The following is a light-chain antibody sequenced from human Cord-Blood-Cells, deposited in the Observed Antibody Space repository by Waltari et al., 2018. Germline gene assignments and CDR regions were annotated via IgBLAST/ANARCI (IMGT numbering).Light chain of an antibody. CDR1: QDISNY. CDR3: QQYDNLVLT. CDR2: DAS. Sequence: DIQMTQSQSSLSASVGDRVTITCQASQDISNYLNWYQQKPGKAPKLLIYDASNLETGVPSRFSGSGSGTDFTFTISSLQPEDIATYYCQQYDNLVLTFGGGTKVEIK. J-gene: IGKJ4*01. V-gene: IGKV1-33*01.